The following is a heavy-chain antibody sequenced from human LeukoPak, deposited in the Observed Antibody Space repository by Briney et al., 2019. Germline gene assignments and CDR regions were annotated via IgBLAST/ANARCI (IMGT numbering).Heavy chain of an antibody. Sequence: ASVKVSCKASGCTFTDYYLHWVRQAPGQGLEWMGRLNPNSGGTNFAQNFRGRVTMTRDTSITTAYMELSTLRSDDTAVYYCARYCPTSCNAGDTFDIWGQGTVVTVSS. D-gene: IGHD2/OR15-2a*01. J-gene: IGHJ3*02. V-gene: IGHV1-2*06. CDR3: ARYCPTSCNAGDTFDI. CDR2: LNPNSGGT. CDR1: GCTFTDYY.